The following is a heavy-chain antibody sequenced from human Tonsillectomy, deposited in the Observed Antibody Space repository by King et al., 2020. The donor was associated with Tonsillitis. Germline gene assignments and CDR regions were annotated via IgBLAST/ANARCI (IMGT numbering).Heavy chain of an antibody. V-gene: IGHV3-30*04. CDR1: GFTFSSYA. Sequence: VQLVESGGGVVQPGRSLRLSCAASGFTFSSYAMHWVRQAPGKGLEWVAVISSDGSEKYYADSVKGRFTMSRDNSKSMFYLQMNSLRLEDTAVYYCARDLRAGDYWGQGTLVTVSS. D-gene: IGHD1-14*01. J-gene: IGHJ4*02. CDR2: ISSDGSEK. CDR3: ARDLRAGDY.